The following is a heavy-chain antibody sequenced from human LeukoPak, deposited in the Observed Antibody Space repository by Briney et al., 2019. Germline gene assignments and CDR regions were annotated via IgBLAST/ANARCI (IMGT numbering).Heavy chain of an antibody. J-gene: IGHJ4*02. CDR1: GYTLTELS. CDR2: FDPEDGET. D-gene: IGHD3-22*01. Sequence: ASVTVSFMVSGYTLTELSMHWVRQAAGKGREGVGGFDPEDGETIYAQKFQGRVTMTEDTSTDTAYMELSSLRSEDTAVYYCATGPYYYDSSGYYRDYWGQGTLVTVSS. CDR3: ATGPYYYDSSGYYRDY. V-gene: IGHV1-24*01.